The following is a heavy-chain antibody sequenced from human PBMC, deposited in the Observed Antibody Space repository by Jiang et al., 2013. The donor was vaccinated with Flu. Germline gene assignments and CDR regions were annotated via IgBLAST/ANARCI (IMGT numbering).Heavy chain of an antibody. J-gene: IGHJ5*02. CDR1: GFSLRTSGVG. CDR3: AHSRIVAAVNWFDP. Sequence: KPTQTLTLTCTFSGFSLRTSGVGVGWIRRPPGKALEWLALIYWNDDKHYSPSLKSRLTITKDTSKNQVVLTMTNMDPVDTATYYCAHSRIVAAVNWFDPWGQGTLVTVSS. D-gene: IGHD6-25*01. CDR2: IYWNDDK. V-gene: IGHV2-5*01.